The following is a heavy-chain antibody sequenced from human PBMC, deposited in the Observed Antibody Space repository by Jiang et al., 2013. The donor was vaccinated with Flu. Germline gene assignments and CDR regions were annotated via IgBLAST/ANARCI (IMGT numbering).Heavy chain of an antibody. CDR1: GASTSYYY. CDR3: ARGRLTQSHYYDRSGYHQPPYFDY. Sequence: PGLVKPSETLSLTCTVSGASTSYYYWSWIRQSPGKGLELIGYVYYRGSSNYSPSLKSRVTISIDTSRNQFSLKLNSVSASDTAVYYCARGRLTQSHYYDRSGYHQPPYFDYWGQGALVTVSS. J-gene: IGHJ4*02. D-gene: IGHD3-22*01. V-gene: IGHV4-59*13. CDR2: VYYRGSS.